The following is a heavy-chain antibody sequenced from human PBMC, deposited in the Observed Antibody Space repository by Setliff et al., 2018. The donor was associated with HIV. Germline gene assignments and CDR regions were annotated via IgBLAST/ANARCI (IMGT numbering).Heavy chain of an antibody. V-gene: IGHV4-39*07. CDR1: GGSISSNSYY. CDR3: ARDQPQDYDSLTGYYTGRYFDY. J-gene: IGHJ4*02. Sequence: SETLSLTCTVSGGSISSNSYYWGWIRQPPGKGLEWIGSIYHSGRTYYNPSLKSRVTISVDTSKNQFSLKLTSVTAADTSVCYCARDQPQDYDSLTGYYTGRYFDYWGRGTLVTASS. D-gene: IGHD3-9*01. CDR2: IYHSGRT.